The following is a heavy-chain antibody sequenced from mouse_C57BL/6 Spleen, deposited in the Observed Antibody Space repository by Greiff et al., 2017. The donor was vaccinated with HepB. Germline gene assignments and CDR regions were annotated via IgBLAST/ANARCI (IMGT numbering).Heavy chain of an antibody. CDR3: AREGVYYDYFNWYFDV. V-gene: IGHV3-6*01. CDR2: ISYDGSN. D-gene: IGHD2-4*01. CDR1: GYSITSGYY. Sequence: EVQLVESGPGLVKPSQSLSLTCSVTGYSITSGYYWNWIRQFPGNKLEWMGYISYDGSNNYNPSLKNRISITRDTSKNQFFLKLNSVTTEDTATYYCAREGVYYDYFNWYFDVWGTGTTVTVSS. J-gene: IGHJ1*03.